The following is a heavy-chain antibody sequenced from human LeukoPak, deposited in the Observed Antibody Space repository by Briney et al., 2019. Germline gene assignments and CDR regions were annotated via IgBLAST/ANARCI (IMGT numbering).Heavy chain of an antibody. D-gene: IGHD2-15*01. CDR3: ARGICSGGSCSYYYYYYMDV. V-gene: IGHV4-34*01. Sequence: SETLSLTCAVYGGSFSGYYWSWIRQPPGKGLEWIGEINHSGSTNYNPSLKSRVTISVDKSKKQFSLKLSSVTATDTAVYYCARGICSGGSCSYYYYYYMDVWGKGTTVTVSS. J-gene: IGHJ6*03. CDR1: GGSFSGYY. CDR2: INHSGST.